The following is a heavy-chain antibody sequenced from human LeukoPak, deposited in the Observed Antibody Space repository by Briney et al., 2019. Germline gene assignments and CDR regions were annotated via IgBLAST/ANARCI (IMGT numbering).Heavy chain of an antibody. Sequence: ASMKVSCKASGYTFTGYYIHWLRQAPGQGLEWMGFINPNSGGTNYAQKFQGRVTMTRDTSISTAYMELSSLRSEDTAVYYCARGYYDILTGYYKRPYFDYWGQGTLVTVSS. CDR2: INPNSGGT. CDR3: ARGYYDILTGYYKRPYFDY. V-gene: IGHV1-2*02. D-gene: IGHD3-9*01. J-gene: IGHJ4*02. CDR1: GYTFTGYY.